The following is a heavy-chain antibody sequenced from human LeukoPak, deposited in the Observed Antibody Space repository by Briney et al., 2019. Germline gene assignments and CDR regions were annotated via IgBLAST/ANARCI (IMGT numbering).Heavy chain of an antibody. CDR2: MSGSGDSS. D-gene: IGHD1-20*01. CDR3: LRDLNWSLDQ. Sequence: GGSLRLSCAASGFTFSKNAMSWVRQAPGKGLEWVSAMSGSGDSSYYADSVKGRFTISRDISKNTLYLQMNSLGAEDTAVYYCLRDLNWSLDQWGQGTLVTVSS. V-gene: IGHV3-23*01. CDR1: GFTFSKNA. J-gene: IGHJ4*02.